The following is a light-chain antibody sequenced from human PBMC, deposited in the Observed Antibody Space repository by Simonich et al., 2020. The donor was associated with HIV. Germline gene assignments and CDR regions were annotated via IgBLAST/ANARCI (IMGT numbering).Light chain of an antibody. CDR3: SSYTSSSTWV. CDR2: DVS. V-gene: IGLV2-14*01. J-gene: IGLJ3*02. Sequence: QSARTQPASVSGSPGQSITISCTGTSSDVGGYNYVSWYQPHPGKAPKLMIFDVSNRPSWVSNRFSGSKSGNTASLTISGLQAEDEADYYCSSYTSSSTWVFGGGTKLTVL. CDR1: SSDVGGYNY.